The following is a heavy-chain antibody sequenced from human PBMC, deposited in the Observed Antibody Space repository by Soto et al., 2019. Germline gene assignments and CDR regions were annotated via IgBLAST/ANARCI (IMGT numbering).Heavy chain of an antibody. V-gene: IGHV4-61*01. CDR1: GGSVSSGNFY. Sequence: QVQLQESGPGLVKPSETLSLTCTVSGGSVSSGNFYWNWIRQPPGKPLEWIGYIYYNGNTNYDPSLKARVTISMDTSKNQFSLKLNSVTAADTAVYYCARRTVITGLNDYWGQGTLVTVSS. J-gene: IGHJ4*02. CDR3: ARRTVITGLNDY. CDR2: IYYNGNT. D-gene: IGHD3-22*01.